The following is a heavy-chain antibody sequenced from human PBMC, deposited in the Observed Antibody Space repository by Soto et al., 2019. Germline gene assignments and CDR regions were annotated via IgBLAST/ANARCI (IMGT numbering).Heavy chain of an antibody. Sequence: GESLKIPCTSLGYTVSTFWLSWVPHMSGKELEWMGTIDPGGAYAKYRPAFQGHVTISADKATNTAYLQWSSLKAADTAMYYCARIYCTTTTCDSWFDPWGQGTLVTVSS. CDR3: ARIYCTTTTCDSWFDP. J-gene: IGHJ5*02. D-gene: IGHD2-8*01. CDR1: GYTVSTFW. V-gene: IGHV5-10-1*01. CDR2: IDPGGAYA.